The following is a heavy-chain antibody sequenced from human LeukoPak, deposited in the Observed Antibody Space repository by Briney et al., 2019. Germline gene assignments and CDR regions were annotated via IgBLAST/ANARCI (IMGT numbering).Heavy chain of an antibody. CDR2: IVPIFGTA. J-gene: IGHJ4*02. CDR3: ARGVLLTYYDFWSGYWYYFDY. V-gene: IGHV1-69*01. D-gene: IGHD3-3*01. CDR1: GGTFSSYA. Sequence: SVKVSCKASGGTFSSYAISWVRQAPGQGLEWMGGIVPIFGTANYAQKFQGRVTITADESTSTAYMELSSLRSEDTAVYYCARGVLLTYYDFWSGYWYYFDYWGQGTLVTVSS.